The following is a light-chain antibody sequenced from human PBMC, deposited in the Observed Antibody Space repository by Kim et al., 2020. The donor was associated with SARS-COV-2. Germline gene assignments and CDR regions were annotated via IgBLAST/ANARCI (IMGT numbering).Light chain of an antibody. CDR2: YDS. CDR1: SIGSKS. J-gene: IGLJ2*01. Sequence: PGRTARLSCGGKSIGSKSVPWYQQKSGQAPVLVISYDSDRPSGIPERFSGSNSGNTATLIISRVEAGDEADYYCQVWDSSSDHRVVFGGGTQLTVL. CDR3: QVWDSSSDHRVV. V-gene: IGLV3-21*04.